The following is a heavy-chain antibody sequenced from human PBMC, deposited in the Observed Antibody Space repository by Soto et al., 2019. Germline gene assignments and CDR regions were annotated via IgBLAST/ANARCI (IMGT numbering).Heavy chain of an antibody. CDR3: ARAGSYDSSGPISFDY. J-gene: IGHJ4*02. D-gene: IGHD3-22*01. CDR1: GFTFSSYA. Sequence: QVQLVESGGGVVQPGRSLRLSCAASGFTFSSYAMHWVRQAPGKGLEWVAVISYYGSNKYYADSVKGRFTISRDNSKNTLYLQMNSLRAEDTAVYYCARAGSYDSSGPISFDYWGKGTLVTVSS. CDR2: ISYYGSNK. V-gene: IGHV3-30-3*01.